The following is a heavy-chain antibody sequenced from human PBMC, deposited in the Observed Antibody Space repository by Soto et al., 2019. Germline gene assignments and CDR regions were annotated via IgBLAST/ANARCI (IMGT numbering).Heavy chain of an antibody. V-gene: IGHV3-74*01. Sequence: GGSLRLSCSVSGFTFIAYWMHWVRQVPGKGLTWVSRISDDGSTATYADSVKGRFVISRDNAKNSLYLEMNTLRADNSGLYYCARGPRVSSTGTGAHWGRGTLVTVSS. J-gene: IGHJ4*02. CDR2: ISDDGSTA. CDR3: ARGPRVSSTGTGAH. CDR1: GFTFIAYW. D-gene: IGHD1-1*01.